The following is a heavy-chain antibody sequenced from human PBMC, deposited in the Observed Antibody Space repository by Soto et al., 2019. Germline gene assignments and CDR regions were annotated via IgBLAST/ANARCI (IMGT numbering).Heavy chain of an antibody. J-gene: IGHJ4*02. D-gene: IGHD6-19*01. CDR2: IYYSGST. V-gene: IGHV4-39*01. Sequence: SETLSLTCTVSGGSISSSSYYWGWIRQPPGKGLEGIGSIYYSGSTYYNPSLKSRVTISVDTSKNQFSLKLSSVTAADTAVYYCARHRKPWLANGPVAPTDPYYFDYWGQGTLVTVSS. CDR1: GGSISSSSYY. CDR3: ARHRKPWLANGPVAPTDPYYFDY.